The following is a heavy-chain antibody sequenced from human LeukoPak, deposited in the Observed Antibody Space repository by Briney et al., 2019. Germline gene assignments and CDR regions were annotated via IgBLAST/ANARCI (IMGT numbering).Heavy chain of an antibody. J-gene: IGHJ3*02. Sequence: PSETLSLTCTVSGGSISSYYWSWIWQPPGKGLEWIGYIYYSGSTNYNPSLKSRVTISVDTSKNQFSLKLSSVTAADTAVYYCARGGTLESVDYGDYSFPHDAFDIWGQGTMVTVSS. D-gene: IGHD4-17*01. V-gene: IGHV4-59*01. CDR2: IYYSGST. CDR3: ARGGTLESVDYGDYSFPHDAFDI. CDR1: GGSISSYY.